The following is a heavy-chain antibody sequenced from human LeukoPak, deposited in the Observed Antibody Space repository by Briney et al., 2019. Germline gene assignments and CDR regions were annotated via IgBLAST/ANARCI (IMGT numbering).Heavy chain of an antibody. CDR2: ISYDGSNK. J-gene: IGHJ6*02. CDR1: GFTFSSYG. V-gene: IGHV3-30*18. D-gene: IGHD5-18*01. CDR3: AKDQGGRYSYGPDYYYGMDV. Sequence: PGRSLRLSCAASGFTFSSYGMHWVRQAPGKGLEWVAVISYDGSNKYYADSVKGRFTISRDNSKNTLYLQMNSLRAEDTAVYYCAKDQGGRYSYGPDYYYGMDVWGQGTTVTVSS.